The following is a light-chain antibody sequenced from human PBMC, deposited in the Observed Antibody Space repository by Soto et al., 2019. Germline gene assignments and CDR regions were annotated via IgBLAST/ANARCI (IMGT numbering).Light chain of an antibody. Sequence: EIVLTQSPGTLSLSPGESATLSCSASESISSTSLTWYQQKPGQAPRLLIYGTSCRATDIPVRFTGSGSGTGFTLSIRRLAPEAVAVSYCKQYGRPPLTFGGGTKV. CDR1: ESISSTS. V-gene: IGKV3-20*01. CDR2: GTS. J-gene: IGKJ4*01. CDR3: KQYGRPPLT.